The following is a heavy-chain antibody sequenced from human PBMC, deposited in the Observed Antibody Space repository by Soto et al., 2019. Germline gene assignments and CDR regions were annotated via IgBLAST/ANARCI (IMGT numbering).Heavy chain of an antibody. D-gene: IGHD1-26*01. CDR1: GGSISSYY. Sequence: GGSISSYYWSWIRQPPGKGLEWIGYIYYSGSTNYNPSLKSRVTISVDTSKNQFSLELSSVTAADTAVYYCARRYGGNFDYWGQGTLVTVSS. J-gene: IGHJ4*02. CDR2: IYYSGST. CDR3: ARRYGGNFDY. V-gene: IGHV4-59*08.